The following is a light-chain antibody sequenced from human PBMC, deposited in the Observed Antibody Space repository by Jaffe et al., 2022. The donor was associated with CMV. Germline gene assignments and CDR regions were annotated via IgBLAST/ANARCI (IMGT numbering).Light chain of an antibody. V-gene: IGLV3-19*01. CDR2: GKN. CDR1: SLRYSF. J-gene: IGLJ3*02. Sequence: SSELTQDPAVSVALGQAVRITCQGDSLRYSFASWYQQKPGQAPILVVYGKNERPSGIPDRFSVSSSGNTASLAITGAQAEDEAGYYCNSRDSSGYNWLFGGGTKLTVL. CDR3: NSRDSSGYNWL.